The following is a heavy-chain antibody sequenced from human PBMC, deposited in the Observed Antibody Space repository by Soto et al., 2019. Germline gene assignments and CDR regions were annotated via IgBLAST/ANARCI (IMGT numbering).Heavy chain of an antibody. CDR3: ARGGSGSYYTGFQNCFDP. CDR2: ISYDGSNK. J-gene: IGHJ5*02. V-gene: IGHV3-30-3*01. CDR1: GFTFSTYS. D-gene: IGHD3-10*01. Sequence: PGGSLRLSWAASGFTFSTYSMHWVRQAPGKGLEWVAVISYDGSNKYYADSVKGRFTISRDNSKNTLYLQMNSLRTEDTAVYYCARGGSGSYYTGFQNCFDPWGQGTLVTVSS.